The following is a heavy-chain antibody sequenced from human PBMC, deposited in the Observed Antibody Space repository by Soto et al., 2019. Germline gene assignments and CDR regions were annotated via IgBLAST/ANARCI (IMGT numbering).Heavy chain of an antibody. CDR1: GITVSNNY. Sequence: EVQLVESGGGLVQPGGSLRLSCAASGITVSNNYMSWVRQAPGKGLECVSLIYSNGDTRYVDSVKGRFTISRDNSKNTVYLQMNSLRAEDTAVYYCARDPPGIAAAGGGWGQGTTVTVSS. D-gene: IGHD6-13*01. CDR3: ARDPPGIAAAGGG. V-gene: IGHV3-66*01. CDR2: IYSNGDT. J-gene: IGHJ6*02.